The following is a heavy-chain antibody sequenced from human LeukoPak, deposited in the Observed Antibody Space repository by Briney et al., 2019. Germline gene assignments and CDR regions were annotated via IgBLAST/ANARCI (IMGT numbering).Heavy chain of an antibody. J-gene: IGHJ6*02. Sequence: PGGSLRLSCVASGFTFSSYGMHWVRQAPGKGLEWVAVISYDGSNKYYADSVKGRFTISRDNSKNTLYLQMNSLRAEDTAVYYCAKDPGYSSGWFNDYYYGMDVWGQGTTVTVSS. D-gene: IGHD6-19*01. CDR3: AKDPGYSSGWFNDYYYGMDV. CDR2: ISYDGSNK. CDR1: GFTFSSYG. V-gene: IGHV3-30*18.